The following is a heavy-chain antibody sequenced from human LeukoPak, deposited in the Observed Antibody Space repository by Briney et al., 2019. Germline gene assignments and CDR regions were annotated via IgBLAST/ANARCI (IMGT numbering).Heavy chain of an antibody. D-gene: IGHD3-22*01. CDR3: ARTYYDSSGPVDY. J-gene: IGHJ4*02. V-gene: IGHV1-18*01. CDR2: ISAYNGNT. Sequence: ASVKVSCKVSGYTLAELSMHWVRQAPGQGLEWMGWISAYNGNTNYAQKLQGRVTMTTDTSTSTAYMELRSLRSDDTAVYYCARTYYDSSGPVDYWGQGTLVTVSS. CDR1: GYTLAELS.